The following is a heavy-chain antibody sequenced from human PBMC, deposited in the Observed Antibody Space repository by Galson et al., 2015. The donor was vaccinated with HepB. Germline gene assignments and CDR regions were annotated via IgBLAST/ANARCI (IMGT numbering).Heavy chain of an antibody. J-gene: IGHJ4*02. CDR2: VWFDGSKE. CDR1: GFTFSNYG. CDR3: ARYNGGSALDY. V-gene: IGHV3-33*01. Sequence: SCAASGFTFSNYGMHWVRQAPGKGLEWMAVVWFDGSKEFYAESVKGRLTISRDNFKNTLYLQMNSLRAEDTAVYYCARYNGGSALDYWGQGTLVTVSS. D-gene: IGHD1-14*01.